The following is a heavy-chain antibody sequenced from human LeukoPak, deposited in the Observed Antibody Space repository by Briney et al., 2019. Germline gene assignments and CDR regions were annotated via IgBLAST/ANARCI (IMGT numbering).Heavy chain of an antibody. J-gene: IGHJ4*02. D-gene: IGHD3-10*01. CDR2: INPNSGGT. V-gene: IGHV1-2*02. CDR3: ASDLTYGSGTDY. Sequence: MGWINPNSGGTNYAQKFQGRVTMTRDTSISTAYMELSRLRSDDTAVYYCASDLTYGSGTDYWGQGTLVTVSS.